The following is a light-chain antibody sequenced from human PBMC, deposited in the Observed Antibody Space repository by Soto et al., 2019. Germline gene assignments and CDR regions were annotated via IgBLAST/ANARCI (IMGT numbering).Light chain of an antibody. CDR2: NNN. CDR3: QSYDSSLSGYV. CDR1: SSNIGAGYD. J-gene: IGLJ1*01. Sequence: QSVLTQPPSVSGAPGQRVTISCTGSSSNIGAGYDVHWYQQLPGTAPKLLIYNNNNRPSGVPDQFSGSKSGTSASLAITGLQAEDEADYYCQSYDSSLSGYVFGTGTKLTVL. V-gene: IGLV1-40*01.